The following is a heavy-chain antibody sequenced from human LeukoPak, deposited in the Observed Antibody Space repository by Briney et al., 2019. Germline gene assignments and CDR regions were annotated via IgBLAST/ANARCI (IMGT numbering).Heavy chain of an antibody. J-gene: IGHJ5*02. CDR3: ATVMVATTNWFDP. D-gene: IGHD5-12*01. CDR1: GFTFSSIA. CDR2: IRSNGDTT. Sequence: GGSLRLSCAASGFTFSSIAMTWVRQAPGKGLEWVSSIRSNGDTTYNADSVKGRFTISRDNSKNTLYLQMNSLRAEDTAVYYCATVMVATTNWFDPWGQGTLVTVSS. V-gene: IGHV3-23*01.